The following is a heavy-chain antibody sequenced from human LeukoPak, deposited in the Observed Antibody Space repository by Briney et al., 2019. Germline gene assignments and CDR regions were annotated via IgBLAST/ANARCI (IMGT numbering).Heavy chain of an antibody. CDR2: IYYSGST. V-gene: IGHV4-39*01. CDR1: GGSISSSSYY. J-gene: IGHJ4*02. D-gene: IGHD3-10*01. CDR3: ARLFGSGSYPLDY. Sequence: PSETLSLTCTVSGGSISSSSYYWGWIRQPPGKGLEWIGSIYYSGSTYYNPSLKSRVTISVDTPKNQFSLKLSSVTAADTAVYYCARLFGSGSYPLDYWGQGTLVTVSS.